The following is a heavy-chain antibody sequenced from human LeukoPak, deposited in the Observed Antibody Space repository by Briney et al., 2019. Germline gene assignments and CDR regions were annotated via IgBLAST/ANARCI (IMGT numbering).Heavy chain of an antibody. J-gene: IGHJ6*03. Sequence: GASVKVSCKASGYTFTGYYMHWVRRAPGQGLEWMGWINPNSGGTNYAQKFQGRVTMTRDMSTSTVYMELSSLRSEDTAVYYCAIVDAKRYYYYMDVWGKGTTVTVSS. D-gene: IGHD2-2*01. CDR1: GYTFTGYY. CDR3: AIVDAKRYYYYMDV. CDR2: INPNSGGT. V-gene: IGHV1-2*02.